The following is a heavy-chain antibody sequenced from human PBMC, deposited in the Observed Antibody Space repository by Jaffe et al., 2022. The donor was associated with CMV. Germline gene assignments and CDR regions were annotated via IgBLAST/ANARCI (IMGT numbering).Heavy chain of an antibody. CDR3: ARLGYCSGGSCQKLDY. J-gene: IGHJ4*02. CDR2: IYYSGST. V-gene: IGHV4-39*01. Sequence: QLQLQESGPGLVKPSETLSLTCTVSGGSISSSSYYWGWIRQPPGKGLEWIGSIYYSGSTYYNPSLKSRVTISVDTSKNQFSLKLSSVTAADTAVYYCARLGYCSGGSCQKLDYWGQGTLVTVSS. CDR1: GGSISSSSYY. D-gene: IGHD2-15*01.